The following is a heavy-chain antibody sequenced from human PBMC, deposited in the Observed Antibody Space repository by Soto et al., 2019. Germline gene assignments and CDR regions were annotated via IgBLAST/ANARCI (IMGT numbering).Heavy chain of an antibody. CDR2: INHSGST. Sequence: SETLSLTCAVYCGSFSGYYWSWIRQPPWKGLEWIGEINHSGSTNYNPSLKSRVTISVDTSKNQFSLKLSSVTAADTAVYYCARGRLQLLPKAFDYCGQGTLVTVSS. J-gene: IGHJ4*02. CDR3: ARGRLQLLPKAFDY. V-gene: IGHV4-34*01. D-gene: IGHD5-18*01. CDR1: CGSFSGYY.